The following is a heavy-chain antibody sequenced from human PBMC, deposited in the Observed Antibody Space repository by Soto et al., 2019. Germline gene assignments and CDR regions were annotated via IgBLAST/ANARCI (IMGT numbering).Heavy chain of an antibody. CDR1: GGTFSSYA. V-gene: IGHV1-69*13. J-gene: IGHJ3*02. CDR3: ARTYYDYVWGSYRHYAFDI. D-gene: IGHD3-16*02. Sequence: SVKVSCKASGGTFSSYAISWVRLAPGQGLEWMGGIIPIFGTANYAQKFQGRVTITADESTSTAYMELSSLRSEDTAVYYCARTYYDYVWGSYRHYAFDIWGQGTMATVSS. CDR2: IIPIFGTA.